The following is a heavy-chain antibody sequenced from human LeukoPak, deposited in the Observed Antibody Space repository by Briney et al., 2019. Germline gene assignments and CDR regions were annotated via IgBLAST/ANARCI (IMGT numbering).Heavy chain of an antibody. D-gene: IGHD2-15*01. CDR3: ARDWPGISLHFDL. J-gene: IGHJ2*01. CDR2: IIPVFGTS. CDR1: GGTFSSYA. V-gene: IGHV1-69*13. Sequence: GASVKVSCKASGGTFSSYAISWVRQAPGQGLEWMGGIIPVFGTSNYAQKFQGRVTITADESTRTAYMELSSLRSDDTAVYYCARDWPGISLHFDLWGRGTLITVSS.